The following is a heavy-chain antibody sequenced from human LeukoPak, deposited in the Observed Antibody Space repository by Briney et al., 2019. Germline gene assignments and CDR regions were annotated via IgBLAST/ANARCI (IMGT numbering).Heavy chain of an antibody. J-gene: IGHJ3*02. CDR3: ARFDYVWETHGMDAFDI. CDR2: FHHSGST. D-gene: IGHD3-16*01. CDR1: GYSISRGYS. V-gene: IGHV4-38-2*01. Sequence: SETLSLTCAVSGYSISRGYSWAWVRQPPGKGLEWIGSFHHSGSTFYNPPLKSRVTISADRSKNQFSLRLSSVTAADTAVYSCARFDYVWETHGMDAFDIWGQGTMVTVSS.